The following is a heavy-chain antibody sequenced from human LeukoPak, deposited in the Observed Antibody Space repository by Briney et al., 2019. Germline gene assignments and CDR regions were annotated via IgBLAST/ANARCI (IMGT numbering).Heavy chain of an antibody. CDR3: ARVGRELTIDY. D-gene: IGHD1-26*01. Sequence: PGGSLRLSCAASGFTFSSYWMHWVRQAPGEGLVWVSRINSDGSSTSYADSVRGRFTISRDNAKNTLYLQMNSLRAEDTAVYYCARVGRELTIDYWGQGTLVTVSS. J-gene: IGHJ4*02. CDR2: INSDGSST. CDR1: GFTFSSYW. V-gene: IGHV3-74*01.